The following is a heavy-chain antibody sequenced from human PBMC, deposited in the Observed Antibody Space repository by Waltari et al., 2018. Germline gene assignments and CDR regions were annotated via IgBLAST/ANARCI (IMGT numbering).Heavy chain of an antibody. Sequence: QVQLQESGQGLVKPSGTLSLTCAVSGDSINGNYWWSWVRQSPEKGLEWIGQVYHSGKTHYNPSLQSRVTISVDKPKNQFSLNLNSVTAADTAVYYCAGDRSIGLFFDYWGRGTLVTVSS. CDR3: AGDRSIGLFFDY. CDR1: GDSINGNYW. V-gene: IGHV4-4*02. D-gene: IGHD3-10*01. CDR2: VYHSGKT. J-gene: IGHJ4*02.